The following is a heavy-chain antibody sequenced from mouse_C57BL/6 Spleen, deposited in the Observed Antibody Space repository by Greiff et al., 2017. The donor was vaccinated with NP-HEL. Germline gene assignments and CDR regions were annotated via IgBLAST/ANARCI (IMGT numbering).Heavy chain of an antibody. V-gene: IGHV1-80*01. CDR1: GYAFSSYW. CDR2: IYPGDGDT. J-gene: IGHJ2*01. CDR3: ARGDYYGSRGLDY. Sequence: VHLVESGAELVKPGASVKISCKASGYAFSSYWMNWVKQRPGKGLEWIGQIYPGDGDTNYNGKFKGKATLTADKSSSTAYMQLSSLTSEDSAVYFCARGDYYGSRGLDYWGQGTTLTVSS. D-gene: IGHD1-1*01.